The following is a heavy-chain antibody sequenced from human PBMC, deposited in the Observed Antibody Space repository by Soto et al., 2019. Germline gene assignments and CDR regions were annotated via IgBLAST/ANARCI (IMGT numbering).Heavy chain of an antibody. V-gene: IGHV1-69*04. D-gene: IGHD2-2*02. CDR3: ARDKEYCSSTSCYNGGKDYYYYYMDV. CDR1: GGTFSSYT. CDR2: IIPILGIA. Sequence: ASVKVSCKASGGTFSSYTISWVRQAPGQGLEWMGRIIPILGIANYARKFQGRVTITADKSTSTAYMELSSLRSEDTAVYYCARDKEYCSSTSCYNGGKDYYYYYMDVWGKGTTVTVSS. J-gene: IGHJ6*03.